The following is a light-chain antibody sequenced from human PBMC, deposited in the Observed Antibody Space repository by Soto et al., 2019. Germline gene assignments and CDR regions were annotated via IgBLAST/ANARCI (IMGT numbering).Light chain of an antibody. CDR3: QPSYTTPSWT. V-gene: IGKV3-11*01. J-gene: IGKJ1*01. Sequence: QTTVSASSGSPATLSRTASQNISSYLIWYQQKPGQAPRLLIYDVSNRATGIPARFSGSGSGTDFTLTISSLQSEDFATYYCQPSYTTPSWTFGQATTA. CDR2: DVS. CDR1: QNISSY.